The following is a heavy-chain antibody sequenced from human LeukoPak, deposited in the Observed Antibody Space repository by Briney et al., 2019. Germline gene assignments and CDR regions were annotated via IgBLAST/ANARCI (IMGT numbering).Heavy chain of an antibody. J-gene: IGHJ5*02. Sequence: SETLSLTCTVSGGSISSSSYYWGWIRQPPGKGLEWIGSIYYSGSTNYNPSLKSRVTISVDTSKNQFSLKLSSVTAADTAVYYCARGRGNNWFDPWGQGTLVTVSS. CDR3: ARGRGNNWFDP. CDR1: GGSISSSSYY. D-gene: IGHD3-16*01. CDR2: IYYSGST. V-gene: IGHV4-39*07.